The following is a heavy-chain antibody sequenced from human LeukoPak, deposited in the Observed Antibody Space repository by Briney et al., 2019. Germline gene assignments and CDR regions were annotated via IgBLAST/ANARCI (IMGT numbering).Heavy chain of an antibody. J-gene: IGHJ4*02. CDR2: INPNSGGT. V-gene: IGHV1-2*06. CDR3: ARDSAGNLGDY. CDR1: GYTFTGYY. D-gene: IGHD1-14*01. Sequence: GASVKVSCKASGYTFTGYYMHWVRQAPGQGLEWMGRINPNSGGTNYAQKFQGRVTMTRDTSISTAYMELSSLRSEDTAVYYCARDSAGNLGDYWGQGTLVTVSS.